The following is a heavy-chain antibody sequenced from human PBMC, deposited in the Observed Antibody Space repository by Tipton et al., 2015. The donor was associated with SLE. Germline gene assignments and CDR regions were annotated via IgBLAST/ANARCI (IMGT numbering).Heavy chain of an antibody. D-gene: IGHD3-3*01. V-gene: IGHV3-21*01. CDR2: ISSSSSYI. J-gene: IGHJ6*02. CDR1: GFTFSSYS. Sequence: SLRLSCAASGFTFSSYSMNWVRQAPGKGLEWVSSISSSSSYIYYADSVKGRFTISRDNAKNSLYLQMNSLRAEDTAGYYCARADYDFWSGYAPDGMDVWGQGTTVTVSS. CDR3: ARADYDFWSGYAPDGMDV.